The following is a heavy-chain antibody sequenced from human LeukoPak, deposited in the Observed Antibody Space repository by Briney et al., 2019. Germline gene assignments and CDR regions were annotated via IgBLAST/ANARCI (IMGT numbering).Heavy chain of an antibody. D-gene: IGHD3-22*01. CDR2: MNPNSGNT. Sequence: ASVKVSCKASGYTFTSYDINWVRQATGQGLEWMGWMNPNSGNTGYAQKFQGRVTMTRNTSISTAYMELSSLRSEDTAVYYCAKDVGYDRALDYWGQGTLVTVSS. CDR3: AKDVGYDRALDY. CDR1: GYTFTSYD. J-gene: IGHJ4*02. V-gene: IGHV1-8*01.